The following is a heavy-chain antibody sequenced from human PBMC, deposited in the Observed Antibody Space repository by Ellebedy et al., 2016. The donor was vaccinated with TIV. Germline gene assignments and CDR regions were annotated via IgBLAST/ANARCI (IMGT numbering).Heavy chain of an antibody. CDR2: IYKDGGT. V-gene: IGHV3-66*01. Sequence: PGGSLRLSCAASGFTVNSYFMSWVRQAPGKGLEWVSIIYKDGGTNYTDSALGRFTISRDNSENTLYLQMDSLRAEDTAVYYCARDPGGGGNYGDNWFDPWGQGTLVIVTS. CDR1: GFTVNSYF. J-gene: IGHJ5*02. CDR3: ARDPGGGGNYGDNWFDP. D-gene: IGHD4-17*01.